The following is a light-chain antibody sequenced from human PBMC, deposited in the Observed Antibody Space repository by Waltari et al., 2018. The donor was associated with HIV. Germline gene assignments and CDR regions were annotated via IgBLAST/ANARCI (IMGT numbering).Light chain of an antibody. Sequence: SVSESPGKTVIISCSRSSGSIASYYVQWYQQRPGSSPTTVIYEDNQRPSGVPDRFSGSIDSSSNSAYLTISGLKTEDEADYYCQSYDSNNVLFGGGTKLTVL. CDR3: QSYDSNNVL. V-gene: IGLV6-57*01. CDR2: EDN. CDR1: SGSIASYY. J-gene: IGLJ2*01.